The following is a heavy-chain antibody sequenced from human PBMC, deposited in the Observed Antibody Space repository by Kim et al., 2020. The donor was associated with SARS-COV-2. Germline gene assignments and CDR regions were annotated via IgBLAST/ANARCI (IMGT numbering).Heavy chain of an antibody. Sequence: YNNPSLKSRVAISVDTSKNQFSLKLSSVTAADTAVYYCARRESAGGAFDIWGQGTMVTVSS. CDR3: ARRESAGGAFDI. J-gene: IGHJ3*02. V-gene: IGHV4-39*01.